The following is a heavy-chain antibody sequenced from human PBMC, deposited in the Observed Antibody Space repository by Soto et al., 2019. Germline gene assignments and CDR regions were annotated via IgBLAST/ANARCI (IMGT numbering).Heavy chain of an antibody. J-gene: IGHJ3*02. Sequence: TSETLSLTCTVSGGSISSYYWSWIRQPPGKGLEWIGYIYYSGSTNYNPSLKSRVTISVDTSKNQFSLKLSSVTAADTAVYYCARDLTYYYDSSGYDDAFDIWGQGTMVTV. CDR1: GGSISSYY. V-gene: IGHV4-59*01. CDR3: ARDLTYYYDSSGYDDAFDI. CDR2: IYYSGST. D-gene: IGHD3-22*01.